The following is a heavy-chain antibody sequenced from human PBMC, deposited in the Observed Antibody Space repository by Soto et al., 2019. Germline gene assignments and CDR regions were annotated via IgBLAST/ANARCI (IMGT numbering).Heavy chain of an antibody. V-gene: IGHV4-31*03. J-gene: IGHJ5*02. CDR2: IYYSGST. CDR1: GGSISSGGYY. CDR3: ARQPRA. Sequence: QVQLQESGPGLVKPSQTLSLTCTVSGGSISSGGYYWSWIRQHPGKGLEWIGHIYYSGSTYYNPSLKSRVSISGDTPKHQFSLQLSSVTAADRPMYSCARQPRAWGRGTLVTVSS.